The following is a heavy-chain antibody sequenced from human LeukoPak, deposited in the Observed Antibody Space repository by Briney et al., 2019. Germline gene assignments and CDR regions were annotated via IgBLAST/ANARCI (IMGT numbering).Heavy chain of an antibody. CDR3: ARDNYYDSSGYYYDIDD. V-gene: IGHV1-46*01. J-gene: IGHJ4*02. CDR1: GYTFTSYY. D-gene: IGHD3-22*01. CDR2: INPSGGST. Sequence: ASVKVSCKASGYTFTSYYMHWVRQAPGQGLEWMGIINPSGGSTSYPQKFQGRVTMTRDTSTSTVYMELSSLRSEDTAVYYCARDNYYDSSGYYYDIDDWGQGTLVTVYS.